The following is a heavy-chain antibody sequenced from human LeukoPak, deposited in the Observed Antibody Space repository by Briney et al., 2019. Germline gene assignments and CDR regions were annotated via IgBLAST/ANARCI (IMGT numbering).Heavy chain of an antibody. CDR1: GGSINSGGYY. J-gene: IGHJ4*02. CDR2: IHYSGST. D-gene: IGHD3-3*01. CDR3: ARVNPPSYDFWSGYPSYFDY. Sequence: SETLSLTCTVSGGSINSGGYYWSWIRQPPGRGLEWIGYIHYSGSTYYNPSLKSRPSISLDTSKNHFSLELSSVTAADTAVYYCARVNPPSYDFWSGYPSYFDYWGQGTLVTVSS. V-gene: IGHV4-31*03.